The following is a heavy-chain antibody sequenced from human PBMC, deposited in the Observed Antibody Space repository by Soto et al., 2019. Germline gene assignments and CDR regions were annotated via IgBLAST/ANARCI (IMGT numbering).Heavy chain of an antibody. CDR2: VIPIFGTA. V-gene: IGHV1-69*13. CDR1: GGTFSSYA. J-gene: IGHJ4*02. CDR3: ARLKRSLLWFGLPFDY. D-gene: IGHD3-10*01. Sequence: ATVKVSCKASGGTFSSYAISWVRQAPGQGLERMGGVIPIFGTANYAQKFQGRVTITADESTSTAYMELSSLRSEDTAVYYCARLKRSLLWFGLPFDYWGQGTLVTVSS.